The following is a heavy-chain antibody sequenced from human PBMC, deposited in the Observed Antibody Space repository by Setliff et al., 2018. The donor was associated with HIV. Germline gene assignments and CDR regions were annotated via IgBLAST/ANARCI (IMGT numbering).Heavy chain of an antibody. CDR3: ARVRPYNSALDY. V-gene: IGHV3-23*03. Sequence: GGSLRLSCAASGFTFANYAMTWVRQAPGKGLEWVSVIENDGSNTYHADSVKGRFTISRDNSKNTLYLQINSLRAEDTAVYYCARVRPYNSALDYWGQGTLVTVSS. J-gene: IGHJ4*02. D-gene: IGHD3-10*01. CDR2: IENDGSNT. CDR1: GFTFANYA.